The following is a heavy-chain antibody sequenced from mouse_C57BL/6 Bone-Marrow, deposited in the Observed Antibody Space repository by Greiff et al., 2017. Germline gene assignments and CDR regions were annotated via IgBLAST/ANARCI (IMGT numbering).Heavy chain of an antibody. Sequence: QVQLQQPGAELVMPGASVKLSCKASGYTFTSYWMHWVKQRPGQGLEWIGEIDPSDSYTNYNQKFKGQSTLTVDKSSSTAYMQLSSLTSEDSAVYYCARNDYDRFAYWGQGTLVTVSA. CDR2: IDPSDSYT. CDR3: ARNDYDRFAY. D-gene: IGHD2-4*01. J-gene: IGHJ3*01. V-gene: IGHV1-69*01. CDR1: GYTFTSYW.